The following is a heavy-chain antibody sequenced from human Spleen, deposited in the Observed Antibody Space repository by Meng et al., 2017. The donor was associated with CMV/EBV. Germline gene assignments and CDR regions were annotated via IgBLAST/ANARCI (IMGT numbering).Heavy chain of an antibody. V-gene: IGHV1-69*10. CDR1: GGTFSTYA. CDR3: ARALTGYYNFFY. CDR2: IIPILGIA. Sequence: QVQLVQSGAEAKKTGSSVKVSCKASGGTFSTYAINWVRQAPGQGLEWMGGIIPILGIAKIAQKFQGRVTITAGNSTGTVYMDLSSLRSEDTAVYYCARALTGYYNFFYWGHGTLVTVSS. D-gene: IGHD3-9*01. J-gene: IGHJ4*01.